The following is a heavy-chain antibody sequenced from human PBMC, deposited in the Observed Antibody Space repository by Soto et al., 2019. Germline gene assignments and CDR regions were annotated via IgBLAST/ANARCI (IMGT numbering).Heavy chain of an antibody. CDR2: ISSDGSKK. Sequence: SLTLACAAYGFTFGVEGAHWVRHAPSREPEWVAVISSDGSKKYYADSVKGRFSTSTDNSKNTLYRQMNSLRAEDTGVYYCDKDGDSNEWSGPAYWGQGTLVTVSS. J-gene: IGHJ4*02. CDR1: GFTFGVEG. V-gene: IGHV3-30*18. D-gene: IGHD3-22*01. CDR3: DKDGDSNEWSGPAY.